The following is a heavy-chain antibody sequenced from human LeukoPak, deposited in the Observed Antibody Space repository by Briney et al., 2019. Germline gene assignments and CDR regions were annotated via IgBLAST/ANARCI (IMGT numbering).Heavy chain of an antibody. CDR3: ARDFTVTRYYYYYMDV. D-gene: IGHD4-11*01. Sequence: GGSLGLSCAASGFTFSSYWMHWVRQAPGEGLVWVSRINSDGSSTSYADSVKGRFTISRDNAKNTLYLQMNSLRAEDTAVYYCARDFTVTRYYYYYMDVWGKGTTVTVSS. J-gene: IGHJ6*03. V-gene: IGHV3-74*01. CDR1: GFTFSSYW. CDR2: INSDGSST.